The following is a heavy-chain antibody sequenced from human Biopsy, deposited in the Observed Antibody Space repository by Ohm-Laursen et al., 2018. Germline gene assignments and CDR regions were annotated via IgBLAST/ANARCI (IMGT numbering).Heavy chain of an antibody. D-gene: IGHD1-26*01. CDR3: ARETHSKVGPTLDY. J-gene: IGHJ4*02. V-gene: IGHV1-69*01. CDR2: VSPLLNTP. Sequence: SSVKVSCKASGGIFISYTFSWLRQAPGQVLEWMGGVSPLLNTPNYAPTFEGRLTITADEGTNTTYMLLSSLTSDDTALYYCARETHSKVGPTLDYWGQGTLLTVSS. CDR1: GGIFISYT.